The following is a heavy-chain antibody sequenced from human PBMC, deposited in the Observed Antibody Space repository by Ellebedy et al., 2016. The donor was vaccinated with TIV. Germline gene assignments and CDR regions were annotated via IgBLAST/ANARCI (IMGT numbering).Heavy chain of an antibody. CDR3: ASSGAGGYKYYFDY. CDR2: ISYDGSNK. D-gene: IGHD5-24*01. V-gene: IGHV3-30*04. CDR1: GFTFSSYA. Sequence: GESLKISXAASGFTFSSYAMHWVRQAPGKGLEWVAVISYDGSNKYYADSVKGRFTISRDNSKNTLYLQMNSLRAEDTAVYYCASSGAGGYKYYFDYWGQGTLVTVSS. J-gene: IGHJ4*02.